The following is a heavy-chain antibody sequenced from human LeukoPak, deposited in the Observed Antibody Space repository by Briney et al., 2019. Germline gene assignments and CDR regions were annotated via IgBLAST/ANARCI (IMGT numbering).Heavy chain of an antibody. V-gene: IGHV3-48*03. CDR1: GFTFSSYE. J-gene: IGHJ4*02. CDR3: ARGDRTLDY. CDR2: IRSSGSSI. D-gene: IGHD1-14*01. Sequence: GGSLRLSCAASGFTFSSYEMNWVRQAPGKGLEWISYIRSSGSSIYYADSVKGRFTISRDNAKNSLYLQMNSLRAEDTALYHCARGDRTLDYWGQGTLVTVSS.